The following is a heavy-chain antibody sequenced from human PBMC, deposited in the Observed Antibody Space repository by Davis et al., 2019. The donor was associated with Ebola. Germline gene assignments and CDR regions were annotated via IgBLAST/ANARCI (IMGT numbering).Heavy chain of an antibody. J-gene: IGHJ5*02. CDR3: AKQRGGLELAWFDP. CDR2: TSSGGSTT. V-gene: IGHV3-23*01. CDR1: GFIFNNYA. Sequence: GESLKISCVASGFIFNNYAMTWVRQAPGRGLEWVSTTSSGGSTTYYADSVKGRFTISRDNSKNTLYLQMNSLRAEDTAVYYCAKQRGGLELAWFDPWGQGTLVTVSS. D-gene: IGHD1-7*01.